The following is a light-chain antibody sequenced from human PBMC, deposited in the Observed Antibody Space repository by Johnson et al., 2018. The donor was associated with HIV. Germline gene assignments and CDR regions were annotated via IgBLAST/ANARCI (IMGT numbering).Light chain of an antibody. J-gene: IGLJ1*01. V-gene: IGLV1-51*02. CDR2: ENN. CDR1: SSNIGNNY. Sequence: QSVLTQPPSVSAAPGQKVTISCSGSSSNIGNNYVSWYRQLPGTAPKLLIYENNKRPSGIPDRFSGSKSGTSATLGITGLQTGDEADYYCGTWDNSLSAYVFGTGTKVTVL. CDR3: GTWDNSLSAYV.